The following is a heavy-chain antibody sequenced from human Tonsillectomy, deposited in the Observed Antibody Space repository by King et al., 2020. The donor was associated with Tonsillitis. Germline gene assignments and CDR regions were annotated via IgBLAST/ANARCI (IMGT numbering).Heavy chain of an antibody. CDR3: ATGPVPAHTMVRGVITFDY. D-gene: IGHD3-10*01. CDR2: FDPEDGET. CDR1: GYTLTELS. V-gene: IGHV1-24*01. J-gene: IGHJ4*02. Sequence: QLVQSGAEVKKPGASVKVSCKVSGYTLTELSMHWVRQAPGKGLEWMGGFDPEDGETIYAQKFQGRVTMTDDTSTDTAYMELSSLRSEDTAVYYCATGPVPAHTMVRGVITFDYWGQGTLVTVSS.